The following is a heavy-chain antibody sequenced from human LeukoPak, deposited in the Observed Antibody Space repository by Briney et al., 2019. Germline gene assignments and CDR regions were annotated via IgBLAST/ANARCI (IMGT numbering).Heavy chain of an antibody. J-gene: IGHJ4*02. CDR1: GFTFSSYA. D-gene: IGHD6-13*01. V-gene: IGHV3-64*01. Sequence: QSGGSLRLSCAASGFTFSSYAMHWVRQAPGKGLEYVSAISSNGGSTYYANSVKGRFTISRDNSKNTLYLQMGSLRAEDMAVYYCARGVLMSSSWKLSDYWGQGTLVTVSS. CDR2: ISSNGGST. CDR3: ARGVLMSSSWKLSDY.